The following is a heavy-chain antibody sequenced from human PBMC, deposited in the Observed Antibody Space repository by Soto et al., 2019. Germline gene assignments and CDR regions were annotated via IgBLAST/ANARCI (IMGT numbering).Heavy chain of an antibody. J-gene: IGHJ4*02. CDR3: ARDLRLWDVYYFEY. CDR2: IYYSGST. CDR1: GGSISSYY. D-gene: IGHD3-10*01. V-gene: IGHV4-59*12. Sequence: SETLSLTCTVSGGSISSYYWSWIRQPPGKGLEWIGYIYYSGSTNYNPSLKSRVTISVDTSKNQFSLKLSSVTAADTAVYYCARDLRLWDVYYFEYWGQGTLVTVSS.